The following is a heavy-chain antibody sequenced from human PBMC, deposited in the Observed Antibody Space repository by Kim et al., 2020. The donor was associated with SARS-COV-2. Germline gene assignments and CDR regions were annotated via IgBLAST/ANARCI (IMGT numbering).Heavy chain of an antibody. V-gene: IGHV3-11*04. D-gene: IGHD5-12*01. CDR2: ISSSGSAI. CDR1: GFTLSDYY. CDR3: ARGGYTGYAAIDY. J-gene: IGHJ4*01. Sequence: GGSLRLSCAASGFTLSDYYMSWICQAPGKGPEWVSYISSSGSAIYYTDSVKGRFTIFGDDAKNSLYLQMNSLRAEDTAVYYCARGGYTGYAAIDYWGHGT.